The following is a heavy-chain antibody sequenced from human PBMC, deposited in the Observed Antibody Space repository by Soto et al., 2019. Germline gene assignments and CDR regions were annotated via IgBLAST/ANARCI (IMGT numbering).Heavy chain of an antibody. J-gene: IGHJ5*02. CDR3: ASTSSGPAERNWFDP. Sequence: QVQLQXXXAGLLKPSETLSLTCAVYGGSFXXXXXXXXRQPPGKGLEWIGEINHSGSTNYNPSLKSRVTXSVDTSXNXXSXXXXXXTAADTAVYYCASTSSGPAERNWFDPWGQGTLVTVSS. CDR1: GGSFXXXX. CDR2: INHSGST. D-gene: IGHD3-22*01. V-gene: IGHV4-34*01.